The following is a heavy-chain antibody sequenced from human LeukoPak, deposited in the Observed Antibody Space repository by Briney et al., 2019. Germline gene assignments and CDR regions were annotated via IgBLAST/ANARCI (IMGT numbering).Heavy chain of an antibody. D-gene: IGHD6-13*01. V-gene: IGHV4-38-2*02. Sequence: SETLSLTCTVSGYSISSGYYWGWIRQPPGKGLEWIGSIYHSGSTYYNPSLKSRVTISVDTSKNQFSLKLSSVTAADTAVYYCARPYSSSWYGLGYWGQGTLVTVSS. J-gene: IGHJ4*02. CDR2: IYHSGST. CDR3: ARPYSSSWYGLGY. CDR1: GYSISSGYY.